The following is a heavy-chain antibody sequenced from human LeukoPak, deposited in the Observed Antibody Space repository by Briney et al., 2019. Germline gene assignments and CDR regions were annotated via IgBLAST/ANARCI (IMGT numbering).Heavy chain of an antibody. CDR3: ARDNGGYDSKLWDY. D-gene: IGHD5-12*01. CDR1: GGSISSSNW. Sequence: SGTLSLTRAVSGGSISSSNWWSWVRQPPGKGLEWIGEIYHSGSTNYNPSLKSRVTISVDKSKNQFSLKLSSVTAADTAVYYCARDNGGYDSKLWDYWGQGTLVTVSS. CDR2: IYHSGST. J-gene: IGHJ4*02. V-gene: IGHV4-4*02.